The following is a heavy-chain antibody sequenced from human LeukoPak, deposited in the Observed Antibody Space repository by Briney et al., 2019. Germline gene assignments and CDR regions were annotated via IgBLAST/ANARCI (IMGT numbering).Heavy chain of an antibody. CDR2: IYYSGST. CDR1: SGSISSSSYY. J-gene: IGHJ4*02. D-gene: IGHD2-15*01. V-gene: IGHV4-39*01. Sequence: SETLSLTCTVSSGSISSSSYYWGWIRQPPGKGLEWIGSIYYSGSTYYNPSLKSRVTISVDTSKNQFSLKLSSVTAADTAVYYCARLILGYCSGGSCYSPGFVDYWGQGTLVTVSS. CDR3: ARLILGYCSGGSCYSPGFVDY.